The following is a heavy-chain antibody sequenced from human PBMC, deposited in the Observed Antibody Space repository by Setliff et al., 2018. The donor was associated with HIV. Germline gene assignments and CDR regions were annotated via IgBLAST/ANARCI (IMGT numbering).Heavy chain of an antibody. J-gene: IGHJ4*02. CDR3: ARDDYANTDFDF. Sequence: ASVKVSCKASGYTFTDYGINWVRQAPGQGLEWMGWINTNNGNPMYAQGFTGRFVFSSDTSVRTAYLQIVGLKTEDTAVYFCARDDYANTDFDFWGPGTLVTV. D-gene: IGHD4-17*01. CDR2: INTNNGNP. CDR1: GYTFTDYG. V-gene: IGHV7-4-1*01.